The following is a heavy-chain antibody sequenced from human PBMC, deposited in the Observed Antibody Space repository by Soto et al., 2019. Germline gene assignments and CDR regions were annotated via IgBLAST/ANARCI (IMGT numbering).Heavy chain of an antibody. D-gene: IGHD3-10*01. CDR1: GFTVSNSY. J-gene: IGHJ4*02. V-gene: IGHV3-66*01. CDR3: ARFYGSAAYCFFFSY. CDR2: IYSGGST. Sequence: PGGSLRLSCAASGFTVSNSYMSWVRQAPGKGLEWVSAIYSGGSTYYADSVKGRFTISRDNSRNTLYLQMNSLRAEDTAVYFCARFYGSAAYCFFFSYWGQGTPVTVSA.